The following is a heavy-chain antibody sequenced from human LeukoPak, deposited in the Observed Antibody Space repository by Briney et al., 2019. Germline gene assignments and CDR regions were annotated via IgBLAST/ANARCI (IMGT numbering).Heavy chain of an antibody. CDR2: ISTYNGKT. CDR3: AREGSSWYGYWFDP. V-gene: IGHV1-18*01. D-gene: IGHD6-13*01. J-gene: IGHJ5*02. Sequence: ASVKVSCKASGYTFTDYYMHWVRQAPGQGLEWVGWISTYNGKTNYAQKLQGRVAMTTDTSTSTAYMELRSLRSDDTAVYYCAREGSSWYGYWFDPWGQGTLVTVSS. CDR1: GYTFTDYY.